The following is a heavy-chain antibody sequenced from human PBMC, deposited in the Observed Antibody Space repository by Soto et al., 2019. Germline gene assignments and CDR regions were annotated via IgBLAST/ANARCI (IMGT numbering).Heavy chain of an antibody. J-gene: IGHJ6*02. CDR1: GFTFSSYS. V-gene: IGHV3-21*01. D-gene: IGHD2-2*01. CDR3: ARDEVVPAAPVTRGGSYYYYYYGMDV. Sequence: EVQLVESGGGLVKPGGSLRLSCAASGFTFSSYSMNWVRQAPGKGLEWVSSISSSSSYIYYADSVKGRFTISRDNAKNSLYLQMNSLRAEDTAVYYCARDEVVPAAPVTRGGSYYYYYYGMDVWGQGTTVTVSS. CDR2: ISSSSSYI.